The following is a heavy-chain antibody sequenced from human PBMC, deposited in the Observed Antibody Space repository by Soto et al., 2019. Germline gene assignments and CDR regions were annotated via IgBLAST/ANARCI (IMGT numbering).Heavy chain of an antibody. CDR3: ARTIYGSGNQADY. CDR2: INPNGGSA. CDR1: GGTFSSYT. V-gene: IGHV1-46*01. D-gene: IGHD3-10*01. J-gene: IGHJ4*02. Sequence: ASVKVSCKASGGTFSSYTISWVRQAPGQGLEWMGIINPNGGSANCVQKFQGRVTMTGDTSTSTVYMELSSLRSEDTAVYYCARTIYGSGNQADYWGQGTLVTVSS.